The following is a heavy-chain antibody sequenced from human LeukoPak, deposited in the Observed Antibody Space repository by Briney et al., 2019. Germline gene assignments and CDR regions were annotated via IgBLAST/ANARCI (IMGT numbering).Heavy chain of an antibody. D-gene: IGHD3-22*01. CDR3: ARVVGYYDSSGYYSFDY. V-gene: IGHV1-69*06. CDR2: IIPIFGTA. CDR1: GGTFSSYA. J-gene: IGHJ4*02. Sequence: WASVKVSCKASGGTFSSYAISWVRQAPGQGLEWMGGIIPIFGTANYAQKFQGRVTITADKSTSTAYMELSSLRSEDTAVYYCARVVGYYDSSGYYSFDYWGQGTLVTVSS.